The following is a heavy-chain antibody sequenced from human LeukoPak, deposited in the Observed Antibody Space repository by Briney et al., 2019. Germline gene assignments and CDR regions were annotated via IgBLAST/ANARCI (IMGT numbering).Heavy chain of an antibody. J-gene: IGHJ4*02. V-gene: IGHV1-69*04. CDR2: IIPIFGIA. Sequence: ASVKVSRKASGGTFSSYAISWVRQAPGQGLEWVGRIIPIFGIANYAQKFQGRVTITAEKSTSTAYMELSSLRSEDTAVYYCARDGGTQHYWGQGTLVTVSS. CDR1: GGTFSSYA. D-gene: IGHD3-16*01. CDR3: ARDGGTQHY.